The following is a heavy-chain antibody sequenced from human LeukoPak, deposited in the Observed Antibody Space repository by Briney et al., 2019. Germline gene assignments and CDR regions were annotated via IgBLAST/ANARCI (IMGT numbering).Heavy chain of an antibody. CDR2: IDPSDSYT. V-gene: IGHV5-10-1*01. D-gene: IGHD6-13*01. CDR3: VRQGTHIAAAGIDY. J-gene: IGHJ4*02. Sequence: GESLKISCNGSGYXFTNYWIGWVRQMPGKGLEWMGRIDPSDSYTNYSPSFQGHVTISADTSIGTAYLQWSSLKASDTAMYYCVRQGTHIAAAGIDYWGQGTLVTVSS. CDR1: GYXFTNYW.